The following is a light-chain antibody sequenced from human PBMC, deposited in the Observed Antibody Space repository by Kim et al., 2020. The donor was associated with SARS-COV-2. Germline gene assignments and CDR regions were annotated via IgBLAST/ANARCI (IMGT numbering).Light chain of an antibody. Sequence: GQRATISCSGSSSKIGSNTVNWYRQLPGTAPKLLIYSNNQRPSGVPDRFSGSKSGTSASLAISGLQSEDEADYYCAAWDDSLNGPVFGGGTQLTVL. J-gene: IGLJ2*01. CDR3: AAWDDSLNGPV. V-gene: IGLV1-44*01. CDR2: SNN. CDR1: SSKIGSNT.